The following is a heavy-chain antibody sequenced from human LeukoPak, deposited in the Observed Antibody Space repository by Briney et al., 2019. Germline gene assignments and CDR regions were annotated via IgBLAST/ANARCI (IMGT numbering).Heavy chain of an antibody. D-gene: IGHD3-3*01. CDR3: TTGERFLEWLLRGYYFDY. CDR2: IKSKTGGGTT. J-gene: IGHJ4*02. Sequence: GSLRLSCAASGFTFSNAWMSWVRQAPGKGLEWVGRIKSKTGGGTTDYAAPVKGRFTISRDDSKNTLYLQMNSLKTEDTAVYYCTTGERFLEWLLRGYYFDYWGQGTLVTVSS. CDR1: GFTFSNAW. V-gene: IGHV3-15*01.